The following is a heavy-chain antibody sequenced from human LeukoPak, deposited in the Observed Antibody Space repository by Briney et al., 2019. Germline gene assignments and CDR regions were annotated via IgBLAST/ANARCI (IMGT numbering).Heavy chain of an antibody. CDR1: GYTFTSYY. Sequence: ASVKVSCKASGYTFTSYYMHWVRQAPGQGLEWMGIINPSGGSTSYAQKFQGRVTMTRDTSTSTVYMELSSLRSEDTAVYYCARDLRDGYNPSSFDYWGQGTLVTVSS. J-gene: IGHJ4*02. CDR3: ARDLRDGYNPSSFDY. D-gene: IGHD5-24*01. CDR2: INPSGGST. V-gene: IGHV1-46*01.